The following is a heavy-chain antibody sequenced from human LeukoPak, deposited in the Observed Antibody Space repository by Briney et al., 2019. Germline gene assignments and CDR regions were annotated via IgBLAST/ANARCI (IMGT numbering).Heavy chain of an antibody. CDR3: ARWLTDRYSGSTYAFDI. D-gene: IGHD1-26*01. CDR2: IHYSGNT. Sequence: SETLSLTCTVSGGSISSSSYYWSWIRQPPGKGLEWIGYIHYSGNTNYNPSLKSRVTISLVTSKNQFSLKLSSVTAADTAVYYCARWLTDRYSGSTYAFDIWGQGTMVTVSS. V-gene: IGHV4-61*05. J-gene: IGHJ3*02. CDR1: GGSISSSSYY.